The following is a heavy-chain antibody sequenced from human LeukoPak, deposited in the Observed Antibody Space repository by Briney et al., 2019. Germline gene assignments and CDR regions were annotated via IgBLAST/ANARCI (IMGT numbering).Heavy chain of an antibody. V-gene: IGHV3-23*01. J-gene: IGHJ4*02. CDR2: ISGSGTGT. CDR3: AKGGGSSCYSPSDY. Sequence: PGGSLRLSCAASGFTFSSYAMSWVRQAPGKGLEWVSAISGSGTGTFYANSVKGRFTISRDNPKNTLYLQMNSLRAEDTAVYYCAKGGGSSCYSPSDYWGQGTLVTVSS. D-gene: IGHD2-15*01. CDR1: GFTFSSYA.